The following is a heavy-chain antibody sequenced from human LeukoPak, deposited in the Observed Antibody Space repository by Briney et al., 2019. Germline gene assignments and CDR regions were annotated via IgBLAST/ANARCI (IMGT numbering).Heavy chain of an antibody. CDR2: IRFDGSNE. V-gene: IGHV3-30*02. CDR3: VRRHVSGWFYFDY. Sequence: PGGSLRLSCAASGFTFSNYGLHWVRQAPGRGLEWVAFIRFDGSNEYYADSVKGRFTISRDNTKNTLYLQMNSLRVEDTAVYYCVRRHVSGWFYFDYWGQGTLVTVSS. J-gene: IGHJ4*02. D-gene: IGHD6-19*01. CDR1: GFTFSNYG.